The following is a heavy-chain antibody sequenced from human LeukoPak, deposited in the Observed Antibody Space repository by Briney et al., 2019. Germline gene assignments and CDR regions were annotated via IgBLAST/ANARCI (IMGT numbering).Heavy chain of an antibody. CDR3: ARGDYYYDSSGYTY. J-gene: IGHJ4*02. CDR1: GGSISSYY. V-gene: IGHV4-4*07. D-gene: IGHD3-22*01. Sequence: PSETLSLTCTVSGGSISSYYWSWIRQPAGKGLEWIGRIYTSGSTNYNPSLKSRVTMSVDTSKNQFSLKLSSVTAADTAVYYCARGDYYYDSSGYTYWGQGTLVTVSS. CDR2: IYTSGST.